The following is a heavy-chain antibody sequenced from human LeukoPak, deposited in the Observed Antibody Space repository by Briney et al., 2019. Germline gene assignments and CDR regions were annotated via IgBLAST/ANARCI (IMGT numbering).Heavy chain of an antibody. Sequence: SETLSLTCTVSGGSISSYYWSWIRQPPGKGLEWIGYIYYSGSTNYNPSLTSRVTISVDTSKNQFSLKLSSVTAADTAVYYCARHRGYSSSWYYFDYWGQGTLVTVSS. D-gene: IGHD6-13*01. CDR1: GGSISSYY. J-gene: IGHJ4*02. CDR3: ARHRGYSSSWYYFDY. CDR2: IYYSGST. V-gene: IGHV4-59*08.